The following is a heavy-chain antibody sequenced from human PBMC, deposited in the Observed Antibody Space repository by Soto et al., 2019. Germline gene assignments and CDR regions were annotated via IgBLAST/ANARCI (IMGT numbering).Heavy chain of an antibody. D-gene: IGHD3-22*01. CDR3: AIGAYDVYDRSGYGDY. J-gene: IGHJ4*02. CDR2: IWYDGSNK. V-gene: IGHV3-33*01. CDR1: GFTFSSYG. Sequence: QVQLVESGGGVVQPGRSLRLSCAPSGFTFSSYGMHWVRQAPGNGLEWVAVIWYDGSNKYYADSVKGRFTISRDNSKNTLYLQMNSLRAEDTAVYYCAIGAYDVYDRSGYGDYWGQGTLVTVSS.